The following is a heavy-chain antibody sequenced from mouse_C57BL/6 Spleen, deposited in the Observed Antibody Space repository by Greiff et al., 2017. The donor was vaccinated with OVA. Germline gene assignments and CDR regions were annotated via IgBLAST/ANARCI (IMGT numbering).Heavy chain of an antibody. CDR2: IDPSDSET. Sequence: QVQLQQPGAELVRPGSSVKLSCKASGYTFTSYWMHWVKQRPIQGLEWIGNIDPSDSETHYNQKFKDKTTLTVDKSSSTAYMQLSSLTSEDSAVYYCARADDYDRFAYWGQGTLVTVSA. J-gene: IGHJ3*01. V-gene: IGHV1-52*01. D-gene: IGHD2-4*01. CDR1: GYTFTSYW. CDR3: ARADDYDRFAY.